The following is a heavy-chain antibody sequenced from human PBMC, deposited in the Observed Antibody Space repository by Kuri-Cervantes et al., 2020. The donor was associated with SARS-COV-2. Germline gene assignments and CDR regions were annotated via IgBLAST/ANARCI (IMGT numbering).Heavy chain of an antibody. CDR2: ISYDGSNK. CDR3: ATLGYCSSTSCYKRFDY. J-gene: IGHJ4*02. CDR1: GFTFSSYA. V-gene: IGHV3-30-3*01. D-gene: IGHD2-2*02. Sequence: GGSLRLSCAASGFTFSSYAMHWVRQAPGKGLEWVAVISYDGSNKYYADSVKGRFTISRDNSKNTLYLQMNSLRAEDTAVYYCATLGYCSSTSCYKRFDYWGQGTLVTVSS.